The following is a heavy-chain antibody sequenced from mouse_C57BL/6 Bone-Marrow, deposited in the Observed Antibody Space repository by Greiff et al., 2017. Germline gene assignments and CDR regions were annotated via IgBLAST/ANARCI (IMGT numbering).Heavy chain of an antibody. Sequence: QVQLQQPGAELVKPGASVKLSCKASGYTFTSYWMQWVKQRPGQGLEWIGEIDPSDSYPNYNQKFKGKATLTVDTSSSTAYMQLSSLTSEDSAVYYCARRLLYFDYWGQGTTLTVSS. V-gene: IGHV1-50*01. J-gene: IGHJ2*01. CDR3: ARRLLYFDY. CDR2: IDPSDSYP. D-gene: IGHD2-13*01. CDR1: GYTFTSYW.